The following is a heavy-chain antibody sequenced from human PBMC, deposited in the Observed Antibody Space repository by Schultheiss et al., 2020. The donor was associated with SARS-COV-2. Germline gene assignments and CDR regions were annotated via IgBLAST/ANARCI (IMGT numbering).Heavy chain of an antibody. V-gene: IGHV3-33*08. Sequence: GGSLRLSCAASGFTVSSNYMSWVRQAPGKGLEWVAVIWYDGSNKYYADSVKGRFTISRDNSKNTLYLQMNSLRAEDTAVYYCARDYYYDSSGYYQDAFDIWGQGTMVTVSS. CDR1: GFTVSSNY. CDR2: IWYDGSNK. J-gene: IGHJ3*02. D-gene: IGHD3-22*01. CDR3: ARDYYYDSSGYYQDAFDI.